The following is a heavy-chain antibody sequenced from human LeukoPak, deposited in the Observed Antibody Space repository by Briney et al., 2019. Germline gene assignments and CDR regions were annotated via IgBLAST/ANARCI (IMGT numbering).Heavy chain of an antibody. D-gene: IGHD5-24*01. V-gene: IGHV4-34*01. J-gene: IGHJ6*03. CDR3: ATSRWLQFGYYYYYYMDV. Sequence: SETLSLTCAVYGGSFSGYYWTWIRQSPGKGLEWIGELQHSGSINYNPSLKSRVTMSVDTSKNLFSLKLTSVTAADTAVYYCATSRWLQFGYYYYYYMDVWGKGTTVTISS. CDR2: LQHSGSI. CDR1: GGSFSGYY.